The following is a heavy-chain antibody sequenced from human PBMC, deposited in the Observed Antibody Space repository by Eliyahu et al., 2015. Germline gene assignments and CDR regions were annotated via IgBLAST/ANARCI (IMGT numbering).Heavy chain of an antibody. CDR1: GFTFXXYG. CDR3: ARGSSWYAYYYYYGMDV. V-gene: IGHV3-33*01. Sequence: QVQLVESGGGVVQPGRSLRLSCXASGFTFXXYGMHWXRQAPGKGLEWVAVIWYDGSNKYYADSVKGRFTISRDNSKNTLYLQMNSLRAEDTAVYYCARGSSWYAYYYYYGMDVWGQGTTVTVSS. J-gene: IGHJ6*02. CDR2: IWYDGSNK. D-gene: IGHD6-13*01.